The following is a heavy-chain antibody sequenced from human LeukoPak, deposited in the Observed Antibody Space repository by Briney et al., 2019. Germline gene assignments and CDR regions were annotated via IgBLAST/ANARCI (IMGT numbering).Heavy chain of an antibody. CDR2: IIPILGIA. CDR3: AGEGQQLFYYYYGMDV. Sequence: EASVKVSCKASGGTFSSYAISWVRQAPGQGLKWMGRIIPILGIANYAQKFQGRVTITADKSTSTAYMELSSLRSEDTAVYYCAGEGQQLFYYYYGMDVWGQGTTVTVSS. V-gene: IGHV1-69*04. J-gene: IGHJ6*02. CDR1: GGTFSSYA. D-gene: IGHD6-13*01.